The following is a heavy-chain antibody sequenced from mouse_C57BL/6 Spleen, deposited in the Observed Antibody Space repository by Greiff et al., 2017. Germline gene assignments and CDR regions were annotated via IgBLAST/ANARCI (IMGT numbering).Heavy chain of an antibody. D-gene: IGHD2-3*01. CDR2: FYPGSGSI. J-gene: IGHJ4*01. V-gene: IGHV1-62-2*01. Sequence: VKLQESGAELVKPGASVKLSCKASGYTFTEYTIHWVKQRSGQGLEWIGWFYPGSGSIKYNEKFKDKATLTADKSSSTVYMELSRLTSEDSAVYFCARPVYDGYDYYAMDYWGQGTSVTVSS. CDR3: ARPVYDGYDYYAMDY. CDR1: GYTFTEYT.